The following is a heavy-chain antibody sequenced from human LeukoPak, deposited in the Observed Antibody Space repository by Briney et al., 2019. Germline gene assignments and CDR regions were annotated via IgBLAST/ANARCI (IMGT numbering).Heavy chain of an antibody. J-gene: IGHJ6*02. CDR2: INPNSGGT. CDR1: GYTFTGYY. CDR3: ARVGYSNVYYYYYGMDV. D-gene: IGHD6-13*01. V-gene: IGHV1-2*02. Sequence: GASVKVSCKASGYTFTGYYMHWVRQAPGQGLEWMGWINPNSGGTNYAQKLQGRVTMTRDTSISTAYMELSRLRSDDTAVYYCARVGYSNVYYYYYGMDVWGQGTTVTVSS.